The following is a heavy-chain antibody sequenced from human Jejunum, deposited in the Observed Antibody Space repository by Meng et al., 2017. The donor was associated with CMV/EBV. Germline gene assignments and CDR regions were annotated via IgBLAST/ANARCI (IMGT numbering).Heavy chain of an antibody. Sequence: VSNKSVAWNWIRQSPSRGLEWLGRTYYRSKWYDDCAVSVKSRITIIPDTSKNQFSLQLNSVTPEDTAVYYCARVEWEVIRYWFDPWGQGTLVTVSS. CDR2: TYYRSKWYD. J-gene: IGHJ5*02. CDR3: ARVEWEVIRYWFDP. D-gene: IGHD1-26*01. CDR1: VSNKSVA. V-gene: IGHV6-1*01.